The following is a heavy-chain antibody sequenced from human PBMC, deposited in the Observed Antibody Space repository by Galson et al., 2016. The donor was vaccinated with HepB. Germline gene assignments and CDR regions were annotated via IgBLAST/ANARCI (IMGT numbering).Heavy chain of an antibody. CDR2: ISPYNGHT. Sequence: SVKVSCKASGYTFNTYGVAWVRQAPGQGLEWMGWISPYNGHTNYAQNFQGRVTMTTDTSTGTAFLELRSLRSDDTAVYYCARGTRALRPSRPDYWGQGTLVTVSS. CDR3: ARGTRALRPSRPDY. V-gene: IGHV1-18*01. J-gene: IGHJ4*02. D-gene: IGHD1-26*01. CDR1: GYTFNTYG.